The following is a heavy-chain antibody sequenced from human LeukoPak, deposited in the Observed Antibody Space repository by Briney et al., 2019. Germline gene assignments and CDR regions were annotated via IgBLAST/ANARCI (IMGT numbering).Heavy chain of an antibody. CDR3: ARGPAVAGTTEYFQH. V-gene: IGHV1-69*13. J-gene: IGHJ1*01. CDR1: GYTFTGYY. D-gene: IGHD6-19*01. Sequence: GASVKVSCKASGYTFTGYYVHWVRQAPGQGLEWMGGIIPIFGTANYAQKFQGRVTITADESTSTAYMELSSLRSKDTAVYYCARGPAVAGTTEYFQHWGQGTLVTVSS. CDR2: IIPIFGTA.